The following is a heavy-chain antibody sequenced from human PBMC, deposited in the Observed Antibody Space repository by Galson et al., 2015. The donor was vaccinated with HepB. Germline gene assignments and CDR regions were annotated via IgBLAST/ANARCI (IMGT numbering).Heavy chain of an antibody. V-gene: IGHV1-18*04. CDR3: ARVDTMMVELGAFDI. D-gene: IGHD3-22*01. J-gene: IGHJ3*02. CDR1: GYTFTSYG. CDR2: ISAYNGNT. Sequence: SVKVSCKASGYTFTSYGISWVRQAPGQGLEWMGWISAYNGNTNYAQKLQGRVTTTTDTSTSTAYMELRSLRSDDTAVYYCARVDTMMVELGAFDIWGQGTMVTVSS.